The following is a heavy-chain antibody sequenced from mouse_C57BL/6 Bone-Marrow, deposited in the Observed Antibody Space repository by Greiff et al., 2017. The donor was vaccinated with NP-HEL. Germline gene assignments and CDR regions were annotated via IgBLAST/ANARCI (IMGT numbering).Heavy chain of an antibody. Sequence: VHLVESGAELVRPGASVKLSCKASGYTFTDYYINWVKQRPGQGLEWIARIYPGSGNTYYNEKFKGKATLTAEKSSSTAYMQLSSLTSEDSAVYFCARLKALYYGSSFFDYWGQGTTLTVSS. V-gene: IGHV1-76*01. D-gene: IGHD1-1*01. CDR3: ARLKALYYGSSFFDY. J-gene: IGHJ2*01. CDR2: IYPGSGNT. CDR1: GYTFTDYY.